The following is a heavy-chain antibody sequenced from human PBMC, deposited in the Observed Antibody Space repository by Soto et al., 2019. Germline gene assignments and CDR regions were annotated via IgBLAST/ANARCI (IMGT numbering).Heavy chain of an antibody. CDR3: AAELGFGKLSVV. CDR1: GDTFKNCV. CDR2: IIPLFGTT. J-gene: IGHJ6*02. D-gene: IGHD3-10*01. Sequence: QVQVVQSGVEVRRPGSSVKVSCKASGDTFKNCVISWVRQAPGQGLEWMGGIIPLFGTTDFAQRFQGRLTITTDESTPTAYMELSRLRSVDTATYYCAAELGFGKLSVVWGQGTTVIVSS. V-gene: IGHV1-69*01.